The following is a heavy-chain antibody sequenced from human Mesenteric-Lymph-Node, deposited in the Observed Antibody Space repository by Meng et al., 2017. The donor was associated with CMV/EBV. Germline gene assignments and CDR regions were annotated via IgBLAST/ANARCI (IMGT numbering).Heavy chain of an antibody. CDR3: ARAQYSSGWYYPA. CDR2: ISSSGSTV. D-gene: IGHD6-19*01. Sequence: GGSLRLSCAASGFTFSSYWMSWVRQAPGKGLEWVSYISSSGSTVYYADSVKGRFSIARDNAKNSLYLQMNTLRVEDTAVYYCARAQYSSGWYYPAWGQGTLVTVSS. J-gene: IGHJ5*02. CDR1: GFTFSSYW. V-gene: IGHV3-48*04.